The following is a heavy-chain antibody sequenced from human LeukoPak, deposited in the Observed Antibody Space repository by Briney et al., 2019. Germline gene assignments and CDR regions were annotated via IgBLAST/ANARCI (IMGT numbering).Heavy chain of an antibody. V-gene: IGHV3-23*01. J-gene: IGHJ4*02. CDR2: ISGSGINT. CDR1: GFTFSSYA. CDR3: LSGSYYHY. Sequence: GGSLRLSCAAPGFTFSSYAMSWVRQAPGKGLEWVSGISGSGINTYYADSVKGRFTISRDNSKNTLYLQMNSLRAEDTAVYYCLSGSYYHYWGQGTLVTVSS. D-gene: IGHD1-26*01.